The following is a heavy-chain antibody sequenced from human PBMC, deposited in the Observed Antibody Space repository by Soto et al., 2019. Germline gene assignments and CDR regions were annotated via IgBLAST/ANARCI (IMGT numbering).Heavy chain of an antibody. Sequence: GASVTVSCKASGGTFSNYTISWVRQAPGQGREWMGGIIPVFGTTDYEQKFQGRVTITADGSTSTAYMKLSSLRSADTAVYYCARSSPYIVVRKPTGNQDYYGMDVWGQGTTVTVSS. CDR3: ARSSPYIVVRKPTGNQDYYGMDV. CDR1: GGTFSNYT. J-gene: IGHJ6*02. V-gene: IGHV1-69*13. D-gene: IGHD2-2*01. CDR2: IIPVFGTT.